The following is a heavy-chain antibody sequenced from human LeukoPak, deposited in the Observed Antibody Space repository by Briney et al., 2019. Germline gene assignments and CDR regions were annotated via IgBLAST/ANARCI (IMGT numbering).Heavy chain of an antibody. D-gene: IGHD1-26*01. J-gene: IGHJ5*02. CDR2: IYSGGST. Sequence: PGGSLRLSCAASGFTVSSNYMSWVRQAPGKGLEWVSVIYSGGSTYCADSVKGRFTISRDNSKNTLYLQMNSLRAEDTAVYYCAREVGAPRGVFDPWGQGTLVTVSS. CDR1: GFTVSSNY. CDR3: AREVGAPRGVFDP. V-gene: IGHV3-66*02.